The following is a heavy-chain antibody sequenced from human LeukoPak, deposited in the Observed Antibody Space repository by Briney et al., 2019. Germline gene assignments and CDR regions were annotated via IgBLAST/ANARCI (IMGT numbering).Heavy chain of an antibody. CDR1: GYTFTSYG. V-gene: IGHV1-18*01. CDR2: ISAYNGNT. CDR3: ASQDIEVVPAAMDDAFDI. Sequence: ASVKVSCKASGYTFTSYGISWVRQAPGQGLEWMGWISAYNGNTNYAQKLQGRVTMTTDTSTSTAYMELRSLRSDDTAVYYCASQDIEVVPAAMDDAFDIWGQGTMVTVSS. D-gene: IGHD2-2*01. J-gene: IGHJ3*02.